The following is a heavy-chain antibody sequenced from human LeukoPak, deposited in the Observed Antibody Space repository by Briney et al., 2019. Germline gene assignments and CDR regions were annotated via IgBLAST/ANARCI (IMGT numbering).Heavy chain of an antibody. CDR2: INHSGST. Sequence: SETLSLTCAVYGGSFSGYYWSWIRQPPGKGLEWIGEINHSGSTYYNPSLKSRVTISVDTSKNQFSLKLSSVTAADTAVYYCARGPPLYSGYGYYYYYYMDVWGKGTTVTVSS. D-gene: IGHD5-12*01. J-gene: IGHJ6*03. CDR1: GGSFSGYY. CDR3: ARGPPLYSGYGYYYYYYMDV. V-gene: IGHV4-34*01.